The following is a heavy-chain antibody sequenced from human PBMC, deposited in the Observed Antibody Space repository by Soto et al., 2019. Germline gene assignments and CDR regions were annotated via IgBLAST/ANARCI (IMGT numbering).Heavy chain of an antibody. CDR2: KYYRSQWYN. CDR3: ARERGVLSEAFDI. J-gene: IGHJ3*02. D-gene: IGHD3-16*02. CDR1: GDSVASNSAA. V-gene: IGHV6-1*01. Sequence: SQTLSLTCAISGDSVASNSAAWNWIRQSPSRGLEWLGRKYYRSQWYNDYAPSVISRITINPDTSKNHFSLQLNSVTPEDTAVYYCARERGVLSEAFDIWGRGTMVTVSS.